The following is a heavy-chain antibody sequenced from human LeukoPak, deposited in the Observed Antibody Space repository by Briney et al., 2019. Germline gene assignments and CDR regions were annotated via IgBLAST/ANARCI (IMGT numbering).Heavy chain of an antibody. V-gene: IGHV3-30*02. J-gene: IGHJ3*01. CDR2: IRSDGNKI. CDR1: GFTFRSFG. D-gene: IGHD1-26*01. Sequence: GGSLRLSCAASGFTFRSFGMHWVRQAPGKGLEWVTFIRSDGNKIYYADSVRGRFTISRDNTDNTLHLQMNGLRPEDTALYYCVKGVGTNSNAFDRWGQGTMVTVSS. CDR3: VKGVGTNSNAFDR.